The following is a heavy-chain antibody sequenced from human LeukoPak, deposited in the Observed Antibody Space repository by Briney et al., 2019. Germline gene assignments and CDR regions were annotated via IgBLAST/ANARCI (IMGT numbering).Heavy chain of an antibody. CDR3: ARGLAAAGTRTNWFDP. D-gene: IGHD6-13*01. J-gene: IGHJ5*02. CDR2: INHSGST. Sequence: SETLSLTCAVYGGSFSGYYWSWIRQPPGKGLEWIGEINHSGSTNYNPSLKSRVTISVDTSKNQFSLKLSSVTAADTAVYYCARGLAAAGTRTNWFDPWGQGTLVTVSS. CDR1: GGSFSGYY. V-gene: IGHV4-34*01.